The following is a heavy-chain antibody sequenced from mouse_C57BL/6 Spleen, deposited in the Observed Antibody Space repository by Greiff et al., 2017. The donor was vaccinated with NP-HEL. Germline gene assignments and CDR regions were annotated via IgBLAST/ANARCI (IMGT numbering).Heavy chain of an antibody. CDR1: GYTFTDYY. CDR3: ARRGFDY. V-gene: IGHV1-76*01. J-gene: IGHJ2*01. CDR2: IYPGSGNT. Sequence: VQVVESGAELVRPGASVKLSCKASGYTFTDYYINWVKQRPGQGLEWIARIYPGSGNTYYNEKFKGKATLTAEKSSSTAYMQLSSLTSEDSAVYFCARRGFDYWGQGTTLTVSS.